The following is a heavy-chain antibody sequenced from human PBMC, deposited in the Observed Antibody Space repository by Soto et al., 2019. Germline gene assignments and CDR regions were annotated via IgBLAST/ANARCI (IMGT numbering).Heavy chain of an antibody. V-gene: IGHV4-31*03. CDR2: IYYSGST. CDR1: GGSISSGGYY. J-gene: IGHJ5*02. Sequence: SETLSLTCTVPGGSISSGGYYWSWIRQHPGKGLEWIGYIYYSGSTYYNPSLKSRVTISVDTSKNQFSLKLSSVTAADTAVYYCARARRVVVAATWFDPWGQGTLVTVSS. CDR3: ARARRVVVAATWFDP. D-gene: IGHD2-15*01.